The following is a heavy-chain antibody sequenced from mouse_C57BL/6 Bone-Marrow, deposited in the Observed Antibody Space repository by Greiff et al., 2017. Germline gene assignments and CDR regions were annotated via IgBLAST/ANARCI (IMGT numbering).Heavy chain of an antibody. CDR3: SRTGQALYAMAY. CDR2: IWTGGGT. D-gene: IGHD3-2*02. Sequence: QVQLKESGPGLVAPSQSLSITCTVSGFSLNSYAISWVSQPPGKGLEWLGVIWTGGGTNYTSAIKSRLSIRKDNSKSQAFLKMISLQTDDSARYNCSRTGQALYAMAYWGQGTPVTVSA. J-gene: IGHJ4*01. V-gene: IGHV2-9-1*01. CDR1: GFSLNSYA.